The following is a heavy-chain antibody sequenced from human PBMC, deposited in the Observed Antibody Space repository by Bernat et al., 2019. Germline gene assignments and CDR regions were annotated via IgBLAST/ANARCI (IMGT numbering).Heavy chain of an antibody. Sequence: EMQLVESGGGLVQPGGSLRLSCAASGFTFSSYWMSWVRQAPGKGLEWVANIKRDGSEKYYVDSVKGRFTISRDNAKDSLYLQMNSLRAEDTAVYYCARDRYSGGFDPWGQGTLVTVSS. D-gene: IGHD1-1*01. V-gene: IGHV3-7*03. CDR2: IKRDGSEK. J-gene: IGHJ5*02. CDR3: ARDRYSGGFDP. CDR1: GFTFSSYW.